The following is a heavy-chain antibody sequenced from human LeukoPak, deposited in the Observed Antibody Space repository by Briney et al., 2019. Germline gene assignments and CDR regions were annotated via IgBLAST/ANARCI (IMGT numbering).Heavy chain of an antibody. D-gene: IGHD2-15*01. Sequence: GGSLRLSCAASGFTFSDYYMSWIRQAPGKGLEWVSYISSSGSTIYYADSVKGRFTISRDNAKNSLYLQMNSLRAEDTAVYYCASSSVVVPGYFDYWGQGALVTVSS. CDR1: GFTFSDYY. V-gene: IGHV3-11*04. J-gene: IGHJ4*02. CDR3: ASSSVVVPGYFDY. CDR2: ISSSGSTI.